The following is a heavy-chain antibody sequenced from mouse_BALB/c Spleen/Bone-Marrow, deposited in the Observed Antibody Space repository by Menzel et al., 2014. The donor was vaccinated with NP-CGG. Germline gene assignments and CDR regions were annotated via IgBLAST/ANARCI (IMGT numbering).Heavy chain of an antibody. CDR2: IGPSDSYT. V-gene: IGHV1-69*02. Sequence: QVQLKESGAELVKPGASVKLSCKASGYTFTSYWMHWVKQRPGQGLEWIGEIGPSDSYTNYNQKFKGKATLTVDKSSSTAYMQLSSLTSEDSAVYYCARGLYGNSGYWGQGTTLTVSS. CDR3: ARGLYGNSGY. J-gene: IGHJ2*01. D-gene: IGHD2-1*01. CDR1: GYTFTSYW.